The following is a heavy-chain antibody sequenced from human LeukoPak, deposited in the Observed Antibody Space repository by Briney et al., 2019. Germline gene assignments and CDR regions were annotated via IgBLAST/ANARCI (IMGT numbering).Heavy chain of an antibody. CDR2: ITRSSTST. Sequence: GGSLRLSCAASGFTFISYSMNWVRQAPGKGLEWVSSITRSSTSTYYTDSVRGRFTISRDNAKNSLYLQMNSLRAEDTAVYYCARDNWNDAPGGFDPWGQETLVTVSS. V-gene: IGHV3-21*01. D-gene: IGHD1-20*01. CDR3: ARDNWNDAPGGFDP. CDR1: GFTFISYS. J-gene: IGHJ5*02.